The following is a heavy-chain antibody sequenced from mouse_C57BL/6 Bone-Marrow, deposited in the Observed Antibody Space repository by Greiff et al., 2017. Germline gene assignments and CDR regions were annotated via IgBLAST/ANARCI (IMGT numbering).Heavy chain of an antibody. CDR2: ISSGGDYI. J-gene: IGHJ4*01. V-gene: IGHV5-9-1*02. CDR1: GFTFSSYA. D-gene: IGHD1-1*01. Sequence: EVKLVESGEGLVKPGGSLKLSCAASGFTFSSYAMSWVRQTPEKRLEWVAYISSGGDYIYYADTVKGRFTISRDNARNTLYLQMSSLKSDDTAMYYSVTTVVDYAMDYWGQGTSVTVSS. CDR3: VTTVVDYAMDY.